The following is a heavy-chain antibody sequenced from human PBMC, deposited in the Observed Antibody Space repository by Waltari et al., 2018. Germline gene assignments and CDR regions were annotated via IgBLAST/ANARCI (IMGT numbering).Heavy chain of an antibody. CDR1: QFTSRSSI. J-gene: IGHJ4*02. D-gene: IGHD2-15*01. CDR2: MSYDGFSK. CDR3: GREGGTSGYSGYLDT. V-gene: IGHV3-30*01. Sequence: QDQLVKSRGGGGKPGRYLRLSCVAPQFTSRSSIIIWVRQAPGKGLEWVAAMSYDGFSKYYADSVKGRFSIRRDDSQNTFYLQANSLTTDDTAVYYCGREGGTSGYSGYLDTWGQGTLVTVSS.